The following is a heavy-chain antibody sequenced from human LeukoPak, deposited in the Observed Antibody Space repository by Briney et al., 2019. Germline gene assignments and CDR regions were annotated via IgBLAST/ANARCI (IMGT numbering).Heavy chain of an antibody. Sequence: SGTLSLTCAVSGGSISSSNWWSWVRQSPGKGLEWIGEIYHSGSTNYNPSLKSRVTISVDKSKNQFSLKLSSVTAADTAVYYCARVGDGSIVVVPAAQYYFDYWGQGTLVTVSS. D-gene: IGHD2-2*01. CDR1: GGSISSSNW. CDR2: IYHSGST. J-gene: IGHJ4*02. CDR3: ARVGDGSIVVVPAAQYYFDY. V-gene: IGHV4-4*02.